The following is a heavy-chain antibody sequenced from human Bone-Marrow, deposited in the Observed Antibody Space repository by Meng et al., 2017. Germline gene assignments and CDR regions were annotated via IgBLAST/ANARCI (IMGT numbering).Heavy chain of an antibody. CDR3: VHRVFSPGPFDI. Sequence: SGPTLVKPTQTLTLTCTFSGFSLSTSGVAVGWIRQPPGKALECLALIFWNDDKRYSPSLKNRLTCTKATSKNQVFLTVNNMDPVDTATYYCVHRVFSPGPFDIWGQGTMVTVSS. CDR2: IFWNDDK. D-gene: IGHD2/OR15-2a*01. J-gene: IGHJ3*02. V-gene: IGHV2-5*01. CDR1: GFSLSTSGVA.